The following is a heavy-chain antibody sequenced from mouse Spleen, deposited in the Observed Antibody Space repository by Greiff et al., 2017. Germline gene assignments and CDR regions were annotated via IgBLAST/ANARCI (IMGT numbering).Heavy chain of an antibody. Sequence: VQLQQPGAELVKPGASVKLSCKASGYTFTSYYMYWVKQRPGQGLEWIGGINPSNGGTNFNEKFKSKATLTVDKSSSTAYMQLSSLTSEDSAVYYCTRGRLLRYYFDYWGQGTTLTVSS. J-gene: IGHJ2*01. CDR3: TRGRLLRYYFDY. V-gene: IGHV1S81*02. D-gene: IGHD1-1*01. CDR2: INPSNGGT. CDR1: GYTFTSYY.